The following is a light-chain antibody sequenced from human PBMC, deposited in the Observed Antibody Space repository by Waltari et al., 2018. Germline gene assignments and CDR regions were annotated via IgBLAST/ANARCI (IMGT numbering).Light chain of an antibody. CDR1: QSVSYN. CDR3: QQRTSCPPGLS. V-gene: IGKV3-11*01. J-gene: IGKJ4*02. Sequence: IVLPQSPATLSLSPGERAILSCRASQSVSYNLAWYQQQPGQATRLLIYDASCKATGSPVRISASGAGTDITLTINIREPEDSAVDYCQQRTSCPPGLSFGGGTKVEIK. CDR2: DAS.